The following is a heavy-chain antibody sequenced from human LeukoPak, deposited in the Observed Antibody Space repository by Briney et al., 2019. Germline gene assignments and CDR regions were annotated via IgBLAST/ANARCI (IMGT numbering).Heavy chain of an antibody. D-gene: IGHD4-17*01. V-gene: IGHV1-2*02. CDR3: ARVTTVTTSPGYYLEY. J-gene: IGHJ4*02. CDR1: GYTFSGYY. Sequence: ASVKVSCKASGYTFSGYYIHWVRQAPGQGLEWMGWINPNSGITSYAQEFQGRVTMTRDTSISTAYMELSRLRSDDTAVYYCARVTTVTTSPGYYLEYWGQGTLVTVSS. CDR2: INPNSGIT.